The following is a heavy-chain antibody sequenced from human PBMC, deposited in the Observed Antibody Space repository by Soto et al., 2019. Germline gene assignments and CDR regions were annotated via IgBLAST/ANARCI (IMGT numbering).Heavy chain of an antibody. CDR1: GFTFSNAW. V-gene: IGHV3-15*01. CDR3: TSSDPTPIVVVPADY. D-gene: IGHD2-2*01. J-gene: IGHJ4*02. CDR2: IKSKTDGGTT. Sequence: GSLRLSCAASGFTFSNAWMSWVRQAPGKGLEWVGRIKSKTDGGTTDYAAPVKGRFTISRDDSKNTLYLQMNSLKTEDTAVYYCTSSDPTPIVVVPADYWGQGTLVTVSS.